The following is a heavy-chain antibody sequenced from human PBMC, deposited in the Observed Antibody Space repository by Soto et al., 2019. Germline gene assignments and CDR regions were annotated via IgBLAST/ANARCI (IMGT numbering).Heavy chain of an antibody. J-gene: IGHJ3*02. CDR3: ARETDTAMVMDAFDI. CDR1: GYTFTGYY. V-gene: IGHV1-2*04. Sequence: ASVKVSCKASGYTFTGYYMHWVRQAPGQGLEWMGWINPNSGGTNYAQKFQGWVTMTRDTSISTAYMELSRLRSDDTALYYCARETDTAMVMDAFDIWGQGTMVTVSS. D-gene: IGHD5-18*01. CDR2: INPNSGGT.